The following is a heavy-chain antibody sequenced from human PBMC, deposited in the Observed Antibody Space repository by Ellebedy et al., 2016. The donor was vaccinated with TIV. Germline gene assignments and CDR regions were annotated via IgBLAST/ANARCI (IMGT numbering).Heavy chain of an antibody. V-gene: IGHV3-7*01. CDR3: ARDGPQSSSSGPYFDY. J-gene: IGHJ4*02. D-gene: IGHD6-6*01. CDR1: GITFSNCW. CDR2: IKEDGSEK. Sequence: PGGSLRLSCAASGITFSNCWMSWVRQAPGRGLEWVANIKEDGSEKYYVDSVKGRFTISRDNAKNSLYLQMNSLRAEDTAVYYCARDGPQSSSSGPYFDYWGQGTLVTVSS.